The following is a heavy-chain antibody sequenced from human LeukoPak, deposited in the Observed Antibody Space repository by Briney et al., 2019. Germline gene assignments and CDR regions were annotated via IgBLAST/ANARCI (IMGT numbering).Heavy chain of an antibody. Sequence: ASVKVSCKASGYTFTGYYMHWVRQAPGQGLEWMGWINPNSGGTNYAQKFQGRVTMTRDTSISTAYMELSRLRSDDTAVYYCARPPYSGSYYTDYWGQGTLVTVSS. CDR3: ARPPYSGSYYTDY. CDR1: GYTFTGYY. V-gene: IGHV1-2*02. CDR2: INPNSGGT. J-gene: IGHJ4*02. D-gene: IGHD1-26*01.